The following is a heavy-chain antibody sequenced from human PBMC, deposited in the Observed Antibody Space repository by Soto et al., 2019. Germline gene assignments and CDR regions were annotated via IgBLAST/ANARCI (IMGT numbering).Heavy chain of an antibody. CDR1: GFSVSDHF. CDR2: ITNRATGDTT. CDR3: ASSITQMLTD. J-gene: IGHJ4*02. D-gene: IGHD1-20*01. Sequence: EVQLVESGGGLVQSGGSLRLSCTASGFSVSDHFMDWVRQTPGKGLEWLGQITNRATGDTTFYAASVKGRFTVSKDESRNSLYLQLNSLKTEDTAVYYCASSITQMLTDWGQGTLVPVAS. V-gene: IGHV3-72*01.